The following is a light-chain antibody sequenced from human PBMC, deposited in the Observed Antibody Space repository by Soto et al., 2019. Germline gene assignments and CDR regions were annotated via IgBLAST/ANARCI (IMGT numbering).Light chain of an antibody. CDR3: VLYMGSGIWV. J-gene: IGLJ7*01. CDR1: SGSVSTSYY. V-gene: IGLV8-61*01. Sequence: QAVVTQEPSFSVSPGRTVTLTCGWSSGSVSTSYYPSWYQQTPGQAPRTLIYSTNTRSSGVPDRFSGSILGNKAALTITGAPADEESDYYCVLYMGSGIWVFGGGTQLTVL. CDR2: STN.